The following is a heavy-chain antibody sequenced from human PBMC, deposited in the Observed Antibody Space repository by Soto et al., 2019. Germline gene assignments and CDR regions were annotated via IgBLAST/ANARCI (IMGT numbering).Heavy chain of an antibody. CDR1: GFTFSSYT. D-gene: IGHD3-22*01. J-gene: IGHJ4*02. Sequence: EVQLLESGGGLVQPGGSLRLSCTASGFTFSSYTMSWVRQAPGQGLEWVSAISGSGGSTIDADSVKGRFAISRDNSKNTLLLQMNSMRADDPAVYYCANEGSFDRSGFYDSFPYWGQGTLVTVSS. CDR3: ANEGSFDRSGFYDSFPY. V-gene: IGHV3-23*01. CDR2: ISGSGGST.